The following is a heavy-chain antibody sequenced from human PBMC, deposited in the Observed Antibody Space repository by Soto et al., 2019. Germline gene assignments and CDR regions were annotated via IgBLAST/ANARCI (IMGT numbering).Heavy chain of an antibody. D-gene: IGHD2-2*01. CDR3: ARGRLRSAPRTSSAARGENYYGMDV. V-gene: IGHV4-59*02. CDR2: MHYTGFS. CDR1: GDSVTSHY. J-gene: IGHJ6*02. Sequence: SETLSLTCSFSGDSVTSHYLTWIRQSPEKGLEWIGYMHYTGFSHYNPSLKSRLTISVDRSKNQFSLQLTSVTVEDTAVYYCARGRLRSAPRTSSAARGENYYGMDVWGQGTTVTVSS.